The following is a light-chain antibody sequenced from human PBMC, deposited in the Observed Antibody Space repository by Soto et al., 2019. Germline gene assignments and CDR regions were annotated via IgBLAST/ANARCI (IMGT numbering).Light chain of an antibody. V-gene: IGKV1-39*01. CDR3: QKSYSTPPK. J-gene: IGKJ1*01. Sequence: DIQMTQSPSTLTASVGDIVTITCRASQSISSWLAWYQQKPGKAPKLLIYDASSLESGVPSRFSGSGSGTDFTLTISSLQPEDFATYYCQKSYSTPPKFGQGTKVDIK. CDR2: DAS. CDR1: QSISSW.